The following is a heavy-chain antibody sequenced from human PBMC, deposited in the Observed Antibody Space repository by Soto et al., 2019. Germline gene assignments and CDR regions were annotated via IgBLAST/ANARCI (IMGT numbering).Heavy chain of an antibody. CDR3: ARVSMITFGGVIVRYYYYGMDV. CDR1: GYTFTSYG. CDR2: ISAYNGNT. D-gene: IGHD3-16*02. Sequence: ASVKVSCKVSGYTFTSYGVSWVRQAPGQGLEWMGWISAYNGNTNYAQKLQGRVTMTTDTSTSTAYMELRSLRSDDTAVYYCARVSMITFGGVIVRYYYYGMDVWGQGTTVTVSS. V-gene: IGHV1-18*01. J-gene: IGHJ6*02.